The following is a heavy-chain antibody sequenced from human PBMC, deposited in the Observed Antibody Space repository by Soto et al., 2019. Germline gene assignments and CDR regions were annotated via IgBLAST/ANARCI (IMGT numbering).Heavy chain of an antibody. J-gene: IGHJ6*02. D-gene: IGHD2-21*01. CDR2: IIPIFGTA. Sequence: QVQLVQSGAEVKKPGSSVKVSCKASGGTFSSYAISWVRQAPGQGLEWMGGIIPIFGTANYGEKVQGRVTSTADESTGTAYMELRSLRAEDTALYYCAREGQKPIPVAGYGIDVWGQGTTVTVSS. CDR1: GGTFSSYA. V-gene: IGHV1-69*12. CDR3: AREGQKPIPVAGYGIDV.